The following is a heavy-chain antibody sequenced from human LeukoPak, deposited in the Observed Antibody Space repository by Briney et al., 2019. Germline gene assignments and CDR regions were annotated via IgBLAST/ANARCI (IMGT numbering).Heavy chain of an antibody. V-gene: IGHV1-18*01. CDR3: ARVYGSGSYFGY. CDR2: ISAYNGNT. J-gene: IGHJ4*02. Sequence: ASVKVSCKASGGTFSSYGISWVRQAPGQGLEWMGWISAYNGNTNYAQKLQGRVTMTTDTSTSTAYMELRSLRSDDTAVYYCARVYGSGSYFGYWGQGTLVTVSS. CDR1: GGTFSSYG. D-gene: IGHD3-10*01.